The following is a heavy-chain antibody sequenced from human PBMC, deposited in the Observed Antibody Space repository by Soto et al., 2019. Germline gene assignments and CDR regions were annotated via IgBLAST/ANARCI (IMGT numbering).Heavy chain of an antibody. CDR2: INPDNGNT. D-gene: IGHD3-22*01. V-gene: IGHV1-3*01. J-gene: IGHJ4*02. Sequence: ASVKVSCKASGYTFTRYTMNWVRQAPGQRLEWMGWINPDNGNTKSSQKLQGRVTMTTDTSTSTAYMELRSLRSDDTAVYYCARDYEQYYDSSGYYYDWGQGTLVTVSS. CDR3: ARDYEQYYDSSGYYYD. CDR1: GYTFTRYT.